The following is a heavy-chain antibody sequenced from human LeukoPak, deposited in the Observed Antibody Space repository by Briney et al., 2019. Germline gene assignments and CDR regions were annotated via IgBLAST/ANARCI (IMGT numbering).Heavy chain of an antibody. D-gene: IGHD6-19*01. J-gene: IGHJ4*02. CDR3: AREKRAVAGFYFDY. V-gene: IGHV4-61*01. CDR2: IYYSGST. Sequence: PSETLSLTCTVSGGSVSSGSYYWSWIRQPPGKGLEWIGYIYYSGSTNYNLSLKSRVTISVDTSKNQFSLKLSSVTAADTAVYYCAREKRAVAGFYFDYWGQGTLVTVSS. CDR1: GGSVSSGSYY.